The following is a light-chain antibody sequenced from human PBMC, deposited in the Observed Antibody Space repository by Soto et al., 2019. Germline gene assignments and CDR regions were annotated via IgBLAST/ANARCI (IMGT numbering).Light chain of an antibody. Sequence: DIQMTQSPSTLSASVGDRVTITCRASQSISTWLAWYQQKPGKAPKLLIYKTSTLESGVPSRFSGSGSGTEFTLTISNLQPDDFATYYCQQYNTYSFGQGTKVDIK. CDR1: QSISTW. V-gene: IGKV1-5*03. CDR2: KTS. CDR3: QQYNTYS. J-gene: IGKJ2*01.